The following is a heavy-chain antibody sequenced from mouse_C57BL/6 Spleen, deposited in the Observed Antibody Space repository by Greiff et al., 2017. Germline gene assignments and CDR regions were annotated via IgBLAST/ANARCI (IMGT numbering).Heavy chain of an antibody. CDR1: GFNIKDYY. J-gene: IGHJ1*03. V-gene: IGHV14-1*01. CDR2: IDPEDGDT. Sequence: VQLQQSGAELVRPGASVKLSCTASGFNIKDYYMHWVKQRPEQGLEWIGRIDPEDGDTEYAPQFQGKATMTADTSSNTAYLQLSSLTSEDTAVYYAITTVVVHWYFDVWGTGTTVTVSS. CDR3: ITTVVVHWYFDV. D-gene: IGHD1-1*01.